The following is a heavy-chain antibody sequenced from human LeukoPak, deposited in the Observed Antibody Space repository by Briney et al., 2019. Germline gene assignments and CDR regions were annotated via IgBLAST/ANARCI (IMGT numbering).Heavy chain of an antibody. CDR3: ASGLLRFLEWLLYDNWFDP. CDR2: SNAGNDNT. CDR1: GYTFTSYA. J-gene: IGHJ5*02. Sequence: ASVKVSCKASGYTFTSYAMHWVRQAPGQRLEWMGWSNAGNDNTKYSQEFQGRVTITRDTSASTAYMELSSLRSEDMAVYYCASGLLRFLEWLLYDNWFDPWGQGTLVTVSS. D-gene: IGHD3-3*01. V-gene: IGHV1-3*02.